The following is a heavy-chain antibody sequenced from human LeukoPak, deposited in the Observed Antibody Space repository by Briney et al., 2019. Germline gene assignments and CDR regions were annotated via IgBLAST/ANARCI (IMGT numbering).Heavy chain of an antibody. Sequence: ASVKVSCKASGYTFTSYGISWVRQAPGQGLEWMGWISAYNGNTNYAQKLRGRVTMTTDTSTSTAYMELRSLRSDDTAVYYCARDRGGSGWFSLLPYYYYGMDVWGQGTTVTVSS. CDR3: ARDRGGSGWFSLLPYYYYGMDV. CDR1: GYTFTSYG. CDR2: ISAYNGNT. D-gene: IGHD6-19*01. V-gene: IGHV1-18*01. J-gene: IGHJ6*02.